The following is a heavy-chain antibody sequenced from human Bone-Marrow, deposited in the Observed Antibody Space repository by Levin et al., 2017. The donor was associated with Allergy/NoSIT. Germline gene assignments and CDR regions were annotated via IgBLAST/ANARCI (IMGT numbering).Heavy chain of an antibody. CDR1: GFTFDDYA. V-gene: IGHV3-9*01. CDR2: ISWNSISI. J-gene: IGHJ6*02. Sequence: SGGSLRLSCAASGFTFDDYAMHWVRQAPGKGLEWVSGISWNSISIGYADSVKGRFTISRDSAKNSLYLQMNSLRAEDTALYYCAKGVFSGYDYHYYGMDVWGQGTTVTVSS. CDR3: AKGVFSGYDYHYYGMDV. D-gene: IGHD5-12*01.